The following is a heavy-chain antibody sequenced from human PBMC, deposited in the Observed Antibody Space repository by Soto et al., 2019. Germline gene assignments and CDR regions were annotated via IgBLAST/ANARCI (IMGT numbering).Heavy chain of an antibody. Sequence: SETLSLTCNVSGGSISSSSYYWGWIRQPPGKGLEWIGHIFHTGSTYYNPSLKSRVTISVGTSKNQFSLKLSSVTATDTAVYYCARRRIVVTTNFDYWGQGTLVTVSS. V-gene: IGHV4-39*01. CDR2: IFHTGST. CDR3: ARRRIVVTTNFDY. CDR1: GGSISSSSYY. J-gene: IGHJ4*02. D-gene: IGHD1-26*01.